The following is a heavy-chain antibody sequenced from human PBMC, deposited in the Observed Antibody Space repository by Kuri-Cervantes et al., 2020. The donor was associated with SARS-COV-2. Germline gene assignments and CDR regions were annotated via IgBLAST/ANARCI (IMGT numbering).Heavy chain of an antibody. CDR3: ARGFRNYDFWSGYRPNYYYYYMDV. CDR2: TSSSGSTI. D-gene: IGHD3-3*01. V-gene: IGHV3-11*04. J-gene: IGHJ6*03. CDR1: GFTFSDYY. Sequence: GESLKISCAASGFTFSDYYMSWIRQAPGKGLEWVSYTSSSGSTIYYADSVKGRFTISRDNAKNSLYLQMNSLRAEDTAVYYCARGFRNYDFWSGYRPNYYYYYMDVWGKGTTVTVSS.